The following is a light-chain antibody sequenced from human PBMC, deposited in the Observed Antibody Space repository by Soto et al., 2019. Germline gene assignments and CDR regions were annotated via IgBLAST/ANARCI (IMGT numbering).Light chain of an antibody. Sequence: QSALTQPASVSGSPGQSITISCTGTSSDVGRYNLVSWYQQHPGKAPKLMIYEGSKRPSGVSNRFSGSKSGIPASLTISGLQAEDEADYYRCSYAGSSTWVFGGGTKLTVL. CDR2: EGS. J-gene: IGLJ3*02. CDR3: CSYAGSSTWV. V-gene: IGLV2-23*01. CDR1: SSDVGRYNL.